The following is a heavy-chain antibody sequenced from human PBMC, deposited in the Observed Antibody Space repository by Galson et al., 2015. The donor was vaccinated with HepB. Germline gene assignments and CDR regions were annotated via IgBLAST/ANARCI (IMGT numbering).Heavy chain of an antibody. D-gene: IGHD5-24*01. V-gene: IGHV5-51*01. CDR1: GYSFTSYW. J-gene: IGHJ4*02. CDR2: IYPGDSDT. CDR3: ARLRRLQSDESYFDY. Sequence: QSGAEVKKPGESLKISCKGSGYSFTSYWIGWVRQMPGKGLEWMGIIYPGDSDTRYSPSFQGQVTISADKSISTAYLQWSSLKASDTAMYYCARLRRLQSDESYFDYWGQGTLVTVSS.